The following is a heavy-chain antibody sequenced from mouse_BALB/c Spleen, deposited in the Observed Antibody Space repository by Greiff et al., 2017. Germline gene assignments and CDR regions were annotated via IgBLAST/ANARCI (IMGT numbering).Heavy chain of an antibody. D-gene: IGHD1-2*01. Sequence: EVQRVESGGGLVKPGGSLKLSCAASGFTFSSYAMSWVRHSPEKRLEWVAEISSGGSYTYYPDTVTGRFTISRDNAKNTLYLEMSSLRSEDTAMYYCARDGYYGYVAYWGQGTLVTVSA. CDR2: ISSGGSYT. CDR1: GFTFSSYA. CDR3: ARDGYYGYVAY. J-gene: IGHJ3*01. V-gene: IGHV5-9-4*01.